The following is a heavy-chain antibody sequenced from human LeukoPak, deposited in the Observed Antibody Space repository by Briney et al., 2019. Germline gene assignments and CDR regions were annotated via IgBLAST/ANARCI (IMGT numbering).Heavy chain of an antibody. CDR3: TRAPYGSGSYYYYYYYGMDV. D-gene: IGHD3-10*01. J-gene: IGHJ6*02. Sequence: ASVKASCKASGYTFTGYYMHWVRQAPGQGLEWMGWINPNSGGTNYAQKFQGRVTMTRDTSISTAYMELSRLRSDDTAVYYCTRAPYGSGSYYYYYYYGMDVWGQGTTVTVS. CDR2: INPNSGGT. CDR1: GYTFTGYY. V-gene: IGHV1-2*02.